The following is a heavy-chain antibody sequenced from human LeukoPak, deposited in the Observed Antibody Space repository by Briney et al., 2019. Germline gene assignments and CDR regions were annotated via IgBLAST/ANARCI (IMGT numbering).Heavy chain of an antibody. V-gene: IGHV1-69*13. CDR1: GGTFTSYA. D-gene: IGHD2-21*02. CDR3: ARDGVTALGYTWFDP. Sequence: ASVKVSCKASGGTFTSYAISWVRQAPGQGLEWRGGIIPIFGTANYAQKFQGRVTITADESTSTAYMELSSLRSEDTAVYYCARDGVTALGYTWFDPWGQGTLVTASS. J-gene: IGHJ5*02. CDR2: IIPIFGTA.